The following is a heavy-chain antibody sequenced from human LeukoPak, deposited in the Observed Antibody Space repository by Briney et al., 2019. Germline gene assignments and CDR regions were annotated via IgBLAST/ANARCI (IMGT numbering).Heavy chain of an antibody. D-gene: IGHD2-15*01. CDR2: IYYSGST. CDR1: GGSISSSSYY. CDR3: AREGDCSGGSCYYYYYMDV. J-gene: IGHJ6*03. V-gene: IGHV4-39*01. Sequence: SETLSLTCTVSGGSISSSSYYWGWIRQPPGKGLEWIVSIYYSGSTYYNPSLKSRVTISVDTSKNQFSLKLSSVTAADTAVYYCAREGDCSGGSCYYYYYMDVWGKGTTVTVSS.